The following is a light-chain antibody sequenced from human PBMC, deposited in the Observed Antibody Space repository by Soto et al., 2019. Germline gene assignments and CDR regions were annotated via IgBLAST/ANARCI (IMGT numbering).Light chain of an antibody. J-gene: IGLJ1*01. CDR3: CSYAGSSSNV. V-gene: IGLV2-23*01. Sequence: QSALTQPASVSASPGQSITISCTGTSSDVGSYDLVSWYQQHPGKAPKLIIYEGIKRRSGVSNRFSGSRSGNTASLTVSGLQAEDEADYYCCSYAGSSSNVFGTGTKLTVL. CDR1: SSDVGSYDL. CDR2: EGI.